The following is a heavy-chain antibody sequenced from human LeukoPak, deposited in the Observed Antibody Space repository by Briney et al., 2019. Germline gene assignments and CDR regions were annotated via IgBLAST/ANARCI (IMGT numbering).Heavy chain of an antibody. CDR2: INWNGGST. J-gene: IGHJ4*02. D-gene: IGHD6-13*01. CDR3: ARAGSAAGTSHYFDY. Sequence: GGSLRLSCAASGFTFSSYGMHWVRQAPGKGLEWVSGINWNGGSTGYADSVKGRFTISRDNAKNSLYLQMNSLRAEDTALYYCARAGSAAGTSHYFDYWGQGTLVTVSS. V-gene: IGHV3-20*04. CDR1: GFTFSSYG.